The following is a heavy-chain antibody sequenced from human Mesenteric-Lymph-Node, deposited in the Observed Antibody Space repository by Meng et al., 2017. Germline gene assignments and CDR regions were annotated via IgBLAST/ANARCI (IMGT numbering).Heavy chain of an antibody. J-gene: IGHJ6*02. CDR3: AGDRIAGTAMVPYCYYYGMDV. Sequence: GESLKISCAASGFTFSSYEMNWVRQAPGKGLEWVSYISSSGSTIYYADSVKGRFTISRDNAKNSLYLQMNSLRAEDTAVYYCAGDRIAGTAMVPYCYYYGMDVWGQGTTVTVSS. D-gene: IGHD5-18*01. CDR2: ISSSGSTI. V-gene: IGHV3-48*03. CDR1: GFTFSSYE.